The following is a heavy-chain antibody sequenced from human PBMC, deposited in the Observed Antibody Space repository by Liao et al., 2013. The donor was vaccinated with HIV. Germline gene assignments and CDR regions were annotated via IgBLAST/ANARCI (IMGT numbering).Heavy chain of an antibody. Sequence: QVQLQESGPGLVEPSETLSLTCSVSGGSMYNTYWNWVRQPAGRGLEWIGRVSGSGKSDYSPSLTSRVTMSIDTSNSQLSLSLSSVTAADSAVYYCVREWSMSDAIGVRGFSYYHYMDVWGKGTTVTVSS. CDR1: GGSMYNTY. CDR2: VSGSGKS. CDR3: VREWSMSDAIGVRGFSYYHYMDV. J-gene: IGHJ6*03. D-gene: IGHD3-3*01. V-gene: IGHV4-4*07.